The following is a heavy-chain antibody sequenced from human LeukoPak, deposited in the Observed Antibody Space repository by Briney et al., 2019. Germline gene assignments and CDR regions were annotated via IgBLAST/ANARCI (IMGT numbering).Heavy chain of an antibody. V-gene: IGHV3-30*02. CDR2: IWYDGSNK. J-gene: IGHJ4*02. D-gene: IGHD6-6*01. CDR3: AKDGIAARHEHAADY. Sequence: GGSLRLSCAASGFTFSSYGMHWVRQAPGKGLEWVAVIWYDGSNKYYADSVKGRFTISRDNSKNTLYLQMNSLRAEDTAVYYCAKDGIAARHEHAADYWGQGTLVTVSS. CDR1: GFTFSSYG.